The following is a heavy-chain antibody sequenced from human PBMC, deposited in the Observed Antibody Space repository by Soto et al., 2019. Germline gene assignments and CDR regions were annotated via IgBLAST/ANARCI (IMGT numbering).Heavy chain of an antibody. D-gene: IGHD6-13*01. CDR2: INPSGGST. CDR1: GYTFTSYY. Sequence: QVQLVQSGAEVKKPGASVKVSCKASGYTFTSYYMHWVRQAPGQGLEWMGIINPSGGSTSYAQKFQGRGTMTRDTSTSTVYMELSSLRSEDTAVYYCARGGAAALRGGDWFDPWGQGTLVTVSS. V-gene: IGHV1-46*01. CDR3: ARGGAAALRGGDWFDP. J-gene: IGHJ5*02.